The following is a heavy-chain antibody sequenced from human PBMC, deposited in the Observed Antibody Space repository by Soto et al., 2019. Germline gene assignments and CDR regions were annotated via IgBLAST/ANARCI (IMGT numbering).Heavy chain of an antibody. CDR2: IYYSGST. V-gene: IGHV4-30-4*01. CDR1: GGSISSGDYY. D-gene: IGHD3-10*01. CDR3: ARVGGFGATTIDN. J-gene: IGHJ4*02. Sequence: TLSLTCTVSGGSISSGDYYWSWIRQPPGKGLEWIGYIYYSGSTYYNPSLKSRVTISVDTSTNQFSLKLSSVTAADTAVYYCARVGGFGATTIDNWGQGTLVTVCS.